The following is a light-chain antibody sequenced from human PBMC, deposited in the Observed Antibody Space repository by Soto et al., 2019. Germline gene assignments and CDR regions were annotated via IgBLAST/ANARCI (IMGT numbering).Light chain of an antibody. CDR1: QSVSSN. CDR3: QQYNNGPPWT. Sequence: EVVMTQSPATLSVSPGERATLSCRASQSVSSNLAWYQQKPGQAPRLLIYGASTRATGIPARFSGSGSGTEFTLTISSLQSEDFAVYYCQQYNNGPPWTFGQGTNVEIK. J-gene: IGKJ1*01. V-gene: IGKV3-15*01. CDR2: GAS.